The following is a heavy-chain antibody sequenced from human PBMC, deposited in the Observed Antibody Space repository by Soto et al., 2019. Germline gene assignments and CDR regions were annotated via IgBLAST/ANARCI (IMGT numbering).Heavy chain of an antibody. Sequence: QLHLVQSGAEVTKPGASVKVSCQASGYSFTDFYIHWVRQAPGQGLEGMGWINPKSGGANIAQRFQGWVTMTMDTSISTTYMELRSLSSNDTSVYYCARDYYDCSASYCLENWGQGTIVSVAS. D-gene: IGHD3-16*01. CDR3: ARDYYDCSASYCLEN. J-gene: IGHJ3*01. CDR1: GYSFTDFY. V-gene: IGHV1-2*04. CDR2: INPKSGGA.